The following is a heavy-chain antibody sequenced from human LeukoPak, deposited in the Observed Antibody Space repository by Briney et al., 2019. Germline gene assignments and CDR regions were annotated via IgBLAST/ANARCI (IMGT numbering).Heavy chain of an antibody. J-gene: IGHJ4*02. CDR1: GGSISSSSYY. D-gene: IGHD5-18*01. CDR2: IYYSGST. Sequence: PSETLSLTCTVSGGSISSSSYYWGWIRQPPGKGLEWIGSIYYSGSTYYNPSLKSRVTISVDTSKNQFSLKLSSVTAADTAVYYCARQEDTAMARIDYWGQGTLVTVSS. CDR3: ARQEDTAMARIDY. V-gene: IGHV4-39*01.